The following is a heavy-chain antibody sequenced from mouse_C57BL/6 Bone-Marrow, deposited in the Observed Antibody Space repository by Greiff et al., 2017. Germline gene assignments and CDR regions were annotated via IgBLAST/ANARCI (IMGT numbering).Heavy chain of an antibody. J-gene: IGHJ1*03. CDR2: INSDGGST. CDR1: EYEFPSHD. Sequence: EVMLVESGGGLVQPGESLKLSCESNEYEFPSHDMSWVRKTPEKRLELVAAINSDGGSTYYPDTMERRFIISRDNTKKTLYLQMSSLRSEDTALYYCARQNYSNYVGYWYFDVWGTGTTVTVSS. CDR3: ARQNYSNYVGYWYFDV. D-gene: IGHD2-5*01. V-gene: IGHV5-2*01.